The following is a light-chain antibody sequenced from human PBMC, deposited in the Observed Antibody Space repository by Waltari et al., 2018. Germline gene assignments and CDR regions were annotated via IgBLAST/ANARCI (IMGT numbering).Light chain of an antibody. CDR2: EGS. CDR1: SSGVGGYNL. J-gene: IGLJ2*01. Sequence: QSALTQPASVSGSPGQSITISCTGTSSGVGGYNLVSWYQQHPGKAPKLMIYEGSKRPSGVSNRFSGSKSGNTASLTISGLQAEDEADYYCYSYAGSNTFVFGGGTKLTVL. CDR3: YSYAGSNTFV. V-gene: IGLV2-23*03.